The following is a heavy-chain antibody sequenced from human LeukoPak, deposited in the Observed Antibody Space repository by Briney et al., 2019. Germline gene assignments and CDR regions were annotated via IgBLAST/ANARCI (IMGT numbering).Heavy chain of an antibody. D-gene: IGHD3-3*01. V-gene: IGHV3-7*01. CDR3: ARWSDFWSGDGPSFDY. Sequence: PGGSLRLSCAASGFTFSSYSMNWVRQAPGKGLEWVANIKQDGSEKYYVDSVKGRFTISRDNAKNSLYLQMNSLRAEDTAVYYCARWSDFWSGDGPSFDYWGQGTLVTVSS. J-gene: IGHJ4*02. CDR1: GFTFSSYS. CDR2: IKQDGSEK.